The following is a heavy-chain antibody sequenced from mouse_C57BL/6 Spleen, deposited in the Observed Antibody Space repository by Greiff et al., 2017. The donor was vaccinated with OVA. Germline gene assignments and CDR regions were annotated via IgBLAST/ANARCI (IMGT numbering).Heavy chain of an antibody. Sequence: QVQLQQPGAELVKPGASVKMSCKASGYTFTSYWITWVKRRPGQGLEWIGDIYPGSGSTNYNEKFKSKATLTVDTSSSTAYMQLSSLTSEDSAVYYCARGDTTVVERFAYWGQGTLVTVSA. J-gene: IGHJ3*01. CDR1: GYTFTSYW. D-gene: IGHD1-1*01. V-gene: IGHV1-55*01. CDR3: ARGDTTVVERFAY. CDR2: IYPGSGST.